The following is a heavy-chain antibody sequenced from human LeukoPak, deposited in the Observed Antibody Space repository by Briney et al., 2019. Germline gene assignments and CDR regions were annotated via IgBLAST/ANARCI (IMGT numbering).Heavy chain of an antibody. CDR3: ARGSDFWNY. Sequence: SETLSLTCTVSGGSISTYYWSWIRQPPGKGLEWIGYIYYSGSTNYNPSLKSRVTISVDTSKNQFSLKLSSVTAADTAVYYCARGSDFWNYWGQGTLVTVSS. J-gene: IGHJ4*02. CDR2: IYYSGST. V-gene: IGHV4-59*01. D-gene: IGHD3-3*01. CDR1: GGSISTYY.